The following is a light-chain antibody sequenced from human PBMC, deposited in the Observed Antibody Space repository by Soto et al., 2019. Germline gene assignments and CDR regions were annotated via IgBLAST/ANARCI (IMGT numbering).Light chain of an antibody. CDR3: QGWDSRSDHWV. Sequence: SYELTQPPSVSVGPGQTARIPCGGDNIGSKSVHWYQQKPGQAPVLVVYDNSDRPSGIPERFSGSNSGNTATLTISRVEAGDEADYYCQGWDSRSDHWVFGEGTKMTVL. CDR1: NIGSKS. V-gene: IGLV3-21*02. CDR2: DNS. J-gene: IGLJ3*02.